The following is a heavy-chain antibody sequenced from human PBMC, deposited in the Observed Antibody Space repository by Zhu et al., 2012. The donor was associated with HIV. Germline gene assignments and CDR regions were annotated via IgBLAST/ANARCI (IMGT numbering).Heavy chain of an antibody. Sequence: EVQLVESGGGVVRPGGSLRLSCSASGFTFDDYAMSWVRQAPGKGLEWVSGVNWNGGSTGYADSVKGRFTISRDNARNSLHLQMNSLRAEDTALYYCARDRGENYYDSSGYSAGMDVWGQGTTVTVS. CDR2: VNWNGGST. CDR3: ARDRGENYYDSSGYSAGMDV. V-gene: IGHV3-20*04. D-gene: IGHD3-22*01. J-gene: IGHJ6*02. CDR1: GFTFDDYA.